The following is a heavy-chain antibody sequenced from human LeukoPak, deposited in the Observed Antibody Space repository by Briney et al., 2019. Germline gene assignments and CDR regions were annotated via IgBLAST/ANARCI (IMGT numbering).Heavy chain of an antibody. D-gene: IGHD3-3*01. CDR3: AKVPVFSLTISEVVTDDAFDI. CDR2: ISGSGGST. CDR1: GFTFDDYA. V-gene: IGHV3-23*01. Sequence: GGSLRLSCAASGFTFDDYAMSWVRQAPGKGLEWVSAISGSGGSTYYADSVKGQFTISRDNSKNTLYLQMNSLRAEDTAVYYCAKVPVFSLTISEVVTDDAFDIWGQGTIVTVSS. J-gene: IGHJ3*02.